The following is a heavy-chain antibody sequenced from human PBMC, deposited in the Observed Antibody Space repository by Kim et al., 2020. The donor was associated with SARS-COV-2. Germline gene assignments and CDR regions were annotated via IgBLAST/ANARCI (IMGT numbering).Heavy chain of an antibody. Sequence: GGSLRLSCAASGFTFSNYAVTWVRQAPGKGLEWVSSISTGGDSTYYADSVKGRFTISRDNFKNTLCLQMNSLRVEDTAVYYCSKDLKVGIGYFHHWGQGTLVTVSS. CDR2: ISTGGDST. J-gene: IGHJ1*01. CDR1: GFTFSNYA. V-gene: IGHV3-23*01. CDR3: SKDLKVGIGYFHH.